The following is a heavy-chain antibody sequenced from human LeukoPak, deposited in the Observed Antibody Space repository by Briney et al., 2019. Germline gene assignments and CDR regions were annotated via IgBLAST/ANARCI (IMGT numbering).Heavy chain of an antibody. CDR1: GGSFSSYA. V-gene: IGHV1-69*13. D-gene: IGHD2-2*02. J-gene: IGHJ6*03. CDR3: ARGDIVVVPAAIEDYYYYMDV. Sequence: SVNVSCKASGGSFSSYAISWVRQAPGQGLEWMGGIIPIFGTANYAQKFQGRVTITADESTSTAYMELSSLRSEDTAVYYCARGDIVVVPAAIEDYYYYMDVWGKGTTVTVSS. CDR2: IIPIFGTA.